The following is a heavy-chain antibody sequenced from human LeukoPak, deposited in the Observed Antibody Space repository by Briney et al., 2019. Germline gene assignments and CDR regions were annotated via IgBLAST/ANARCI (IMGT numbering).Heavy chain of an antibody. CDR1: GGSLSSSSYY. CDR3: ARQGPGYYGSGSLWGDY. V-gene: IGHV4-39*01. J-gene: IGHJ4*02. CDR2: IYYSGST. Sequence: SETLSLTCTVSGGSLSSSSYYWGWLRQPPGKGLEWIGSIYYSGSTYYNPSLKSRVTISVDTSKNQFSLKLSSVTAADTAVYYCARQGPGYYGSGSLWGDYWGQGTLVTVSS. D-gene: IGHD3-10*01.